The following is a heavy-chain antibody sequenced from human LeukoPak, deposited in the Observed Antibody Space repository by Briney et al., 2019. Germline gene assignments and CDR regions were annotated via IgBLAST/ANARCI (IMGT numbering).Heavy chain of an antibody. J-gene: IGHJ4*02. CDR2: XXXILGIA. Sequence: ASVKVSYKASGGTFSSYTISWVRQAPGQGLEXXXXXXXILGIAYYAQKFQGRVTITADKSTSTAYMELSSLRSEDTAVYYCARDDYGSGSYYNGDLGDYWGQGTLVTVSS. D-gene: IGHD3-10*01. CDR1: GGTFSSYT. V-gene: IGHV1-69*10. CDR3: ARDDYGSGSYYNGDLGDY.